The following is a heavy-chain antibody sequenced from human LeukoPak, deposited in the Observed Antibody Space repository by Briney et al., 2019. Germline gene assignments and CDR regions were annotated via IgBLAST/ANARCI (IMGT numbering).Heavy chain of an antibody. J-gene: IGHJ4*02. CDR2: IYYSGST. Sequence: SETLSLTCAVYGGSFSGYYWSWIRQPPGKGLEWIGYIYYSGSTNYNPSLKSRVTISVDTSKNQFSTKLSPVTAADTAVYYCAGVTAAGYDYWGQGNLVTVSS. V-gene: IGHV4-59*01. CDR3: AGVTAAGYDY. CDR1: GGSFSGYY. D-gene: IGHD6-13*01.